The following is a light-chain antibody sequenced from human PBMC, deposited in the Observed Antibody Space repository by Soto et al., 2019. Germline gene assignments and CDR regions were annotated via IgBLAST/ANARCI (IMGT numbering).Light chain of an antibody. J-gene: IGKJ1*01. Sequence: IVMTQSPATLSVSPGERATLSCRAGQSIDSKLAWYQQRPGQAPRLLIYAASTRATGIPARFSGSGSGTEFTLTISGLQSEDFAVYYCQQYNIWPPWTFGQGAKVEIK. CDR1: QSIDSK. CDR3: QQYNIWPPWT. CDR2: AAS. V-gene: IGKV3-15*01.